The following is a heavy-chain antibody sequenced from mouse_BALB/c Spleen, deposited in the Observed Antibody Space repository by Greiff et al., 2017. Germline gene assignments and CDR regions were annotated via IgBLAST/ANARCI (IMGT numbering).Heavy chain of an antibody. CDR1: GYTFTDYW. V-gene: IGHV1-69*01. J-gene: IGHJ2*01. CDR2: IDTSDSYT. D-gene: IGHD2-2*01. CDR3: AIYYGYDVDYFDY. Sequence: QVQLKQPGAELVMPGASVKMSCKASGYTFTDYWMHWVKQRPGQGLEWIGAIDTSDSYTSYNQKFKGKATLTVDESSSTAYMQLSSLTSEDSAVYYCAIYYGYDVDYFDYWGQGTTLTVSS.